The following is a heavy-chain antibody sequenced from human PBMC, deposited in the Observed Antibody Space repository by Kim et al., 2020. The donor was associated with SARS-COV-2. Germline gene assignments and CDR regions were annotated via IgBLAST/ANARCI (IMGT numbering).Heavy chain of an antibody. J-gene: IGHJ6*02. V-gene: IGHV3-23*01. Sequence: GGSLRLSCAASGFTFSSYAMSWVRQAPGKGLEWVSAISGSGGSTYYADSVKGRFTISRDNSKNTLYLQMNSLRAEDTAVYYCAKWETTATGIAAAGKGSEKLGRWLGYYGMDVWGQGTTVTVSS. CDR1: GFTFSSYA. D-gene: IGHD6-13*01. CDR2: ISGSGGST. CDR3: AKWETTATGIAAAGKGSEKLGRWLGYYGMDV.